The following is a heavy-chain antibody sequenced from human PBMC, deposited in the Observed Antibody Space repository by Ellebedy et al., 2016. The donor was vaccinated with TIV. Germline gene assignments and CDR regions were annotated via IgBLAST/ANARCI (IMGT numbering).Heavy chain of an antibody. D-gene: IGHD4-23*01. CDR2: IYYSGST. V-gene: IGHV4-39*01. CDR1: GGSISRSNYY. J-gene: IGHJ6*02. CDR3: AVVTPWHYYYGLDV. Sequence: MPSETLSLTCSVSGGSISRSNYYWGWIRQPPGKGLEWIGSIYYSGSTYYNPSLKSRVTISVDTSKNQFSLKLISVTAADTAVYYCAVVTPWHYYYGLDVWGQGTTVTVSS.